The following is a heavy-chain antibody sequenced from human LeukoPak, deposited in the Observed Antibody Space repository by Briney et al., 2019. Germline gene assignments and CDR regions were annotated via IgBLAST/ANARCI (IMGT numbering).Heavy chain of an antibody. CDR1: GGSISSSSYY. CDR3: ARDVSYYYDSSGYYYVRYFDY. Sequence: PSETLSLTCTVSGGSISSSSYYWGWIRQPPGKGLEWIGSIYYSGSTYYNPSLKSRVTISVDTSKNQFSLKLSSVTAADTAVYYCARDVSYYYDSSGYYYVRYFDYWGQGTLVTVSS. V-gene: IGHV4-39*07. J-gene: IGHJ4*02. D-gene: IGHD3-22*01. CDR2: IYYSGST.